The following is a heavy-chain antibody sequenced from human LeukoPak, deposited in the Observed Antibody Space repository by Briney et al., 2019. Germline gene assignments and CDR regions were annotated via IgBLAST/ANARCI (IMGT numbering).Heavy chain of an antibody. CDR2: IIPIFGIA. V-gene: IGHV1-69*04. J-gene: IGHJ5*02. D-gene: IGHD5-24*01. CDR1: GGTFSSYA. CDR3: ARDELPRGFDP. Sequence: GSSVKVSCKASGGTFSSYAISWVRQAPGQGLEWMGRIIPIFGIANYAQKFQGRVTITADKSTSTAYMELSSLRSEDTAVYYCARDELPRGFDPWGQGTLVTVSS.